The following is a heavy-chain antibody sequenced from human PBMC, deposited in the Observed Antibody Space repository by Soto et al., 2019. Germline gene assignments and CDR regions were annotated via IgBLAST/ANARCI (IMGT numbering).Heavy chain of an antibody. D-gene: IGHD2-2*01. Sequence: SETLSLTCTVSGGSISSGGYYWSWIRQHPGKGLEWIGYIYYSGSTYYNPSLKSRVTISVDTSKNQFSLKLSSVTAADTAVYYCARVERYQLLKRYYYYGTDVWGQGTTVTVSS. V-gene: IGHV4-31*03. CDR1: GGSISSGGYY. CDR2: IYYSGST. CDR3: ARVERYQLLKRYYYYGTDV. J-gene: IGHJ6*02.